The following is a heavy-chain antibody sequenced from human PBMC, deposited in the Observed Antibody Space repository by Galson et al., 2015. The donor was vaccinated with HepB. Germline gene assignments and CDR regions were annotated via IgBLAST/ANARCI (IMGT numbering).Heavy chain of an antibody. CDR3: ARLKGCSSTSCYARYYYMDV. V-gene: IGHV5-51*03. CDR2: VYPGDSDT. D-gene: IGHD2-2*01. Sequence: QSGAEVKKPGESLKISCKGSGYSFTSYWIGWVRQMPGKGLEWMGIVYPGDSDTRYSPSLQGQVTISADKSISTAYLQWSSLKASDTAMYYCARLKGCSSTSCYARYYYMDVWGKGTTVTVSS. CDR1: GYSFTSYW. J-gene: IGHJ6*03.